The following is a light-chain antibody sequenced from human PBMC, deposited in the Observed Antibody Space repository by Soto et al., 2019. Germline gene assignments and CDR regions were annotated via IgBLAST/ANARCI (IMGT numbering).Light chain of an antibody. CDR2: AAS. CDR3: QQSYNTPIT. Sequence: DIQMTQSPSSLSASVGDRVTITCRASQSISIYLNWYQQKPGKAPNLLIYAASSLESGVPSTFSGSGSGTDFTLTISSLQPEDFATYYCQQSYNTPITFGQGTRLEIK. V-gene: IGKV1-39*01. J-gene: IGKJ5*01. CDR1: QSISIY.